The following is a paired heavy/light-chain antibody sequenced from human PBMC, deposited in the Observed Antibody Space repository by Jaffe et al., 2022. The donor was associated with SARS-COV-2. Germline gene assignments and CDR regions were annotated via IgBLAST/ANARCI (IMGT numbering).Light chain of an antibody. CDR3: HVWDSSAV. CDR2: RDS. V-gene: IGLV3-9*01. CDR1: NIGSKN. Sequence: SYELTQPLSVSVALGQTARITCGGTNIGSKNVHWYQQKPGQAPVLVIYRDSNRPSAIPERFSGSNSGNTATLTISRAQAGDEADYYCHVWDSSAVFGGGTKLTVL. J-gene: IGLJ3*02.
Heavy chain of an antibody. V-gene: IGHV1-3*01. CDR1: GYTFTSFA. CDR3: ASSYLRAWFDP. J-gene: IGHJ5*02. Sequence: QVQLVQSGAEVKKPGASVKISCEASGYTFTSFAMHWVRQAPGQRLEWMGWINAGNGDTKYSQKFQGRVTLTRDTSASTAYMELSSLTSEDTAVYYCASSYLRAWFDPWGQGTLVTVSS. D-gene: IGHD3-10*02. CDR2: INAGNGDT.